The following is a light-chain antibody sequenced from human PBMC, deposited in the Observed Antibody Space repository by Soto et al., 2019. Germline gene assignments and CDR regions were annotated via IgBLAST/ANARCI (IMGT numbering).Light chain of an antibody. CDR2: DVY. J-gene: IGLJ1*01. CDR1: GSDVGRYTY. CDR3: TSYTSTSTPYV. Sequence: QSVLTQPASGSGSPGQSITISCAGTGSDVGRYTYVSWYQQHPGKAPKLIIYDVYNRPSGVSNRFSGSKSGNTASLTISGLQAEDEADYYCTSYTSTSTPYVFGGGTKVTVL. V-gene: IGLV2-14*01.